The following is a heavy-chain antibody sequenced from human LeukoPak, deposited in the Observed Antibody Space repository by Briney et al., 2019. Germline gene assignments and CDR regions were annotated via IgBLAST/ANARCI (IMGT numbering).Heavy chain of an antibody. CDR1: GFTFITYS. CDR2: IYSGYST. Sequence: GGSLRLSCAASGFTFITYSMNWVRQAPGKGLEWVSVIYSGYSTYYADSVKGRFTISRDNSKNTLYLQMNSLRAEDTAVYYCAKGDIAAAGTGFDYWSQGTLVTVSS. CDR3: AKGDIAAAGTGFDY. D-gene: IGHD6-13*01. J-gene: IGHJ4*02. V-gene: IGHV3-23*03.